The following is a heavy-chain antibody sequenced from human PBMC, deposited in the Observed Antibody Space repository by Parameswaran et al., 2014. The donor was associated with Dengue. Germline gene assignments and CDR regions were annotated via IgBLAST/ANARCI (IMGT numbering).Heavy chain of an antibody. V-gene: IGHV4-4*02. Sequence: AGGSLRLSCAVSGGSISSSNWWSWVRQPPGKGLEWIGEIYHSGSTNYNPSLKSRVTISVDKSKNQFSLKLSSVTAADTAVYYCARSITTLSQGSFYWGQGTLVTVSS. D-gene: IGHD2-15*01. CDR1: GGSISSSNW. CDR3: ARSITTLSQGSFY. J-gene: IGHJ4*02. CDR2: IYHSGST.